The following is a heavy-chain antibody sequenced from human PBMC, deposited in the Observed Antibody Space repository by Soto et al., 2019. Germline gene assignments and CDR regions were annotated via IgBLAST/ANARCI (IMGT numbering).Heavy chain of an antibody. CDR2: IYYSGST. Sequence: PSETLSLTCTVSGGSISSSIYYWGWIRQPPGKGLEWIGSIYYSGSTYYNPSLKSRVTISVDTSKNQFSLKLSSVTAADTAVYYCARHGQTHYYDFWSGYLDYYGMDVWGQGTTVTVSS. CDR1: GGSISSSIYY. V-gene: IGHV4-39*01. D-gene: IGHD3-3*01. J-gene: IGHJ6*02. CDR3: ARHGQTHYYDFWSGYLDYYGMDV.